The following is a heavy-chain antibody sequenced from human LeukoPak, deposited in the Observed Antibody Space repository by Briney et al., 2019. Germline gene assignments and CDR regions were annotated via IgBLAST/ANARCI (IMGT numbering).Heavy chain of an antibody. D-gene: IGHD6-19*01. CDR1: GGSISSSNW. V-gene: IGHV4-4*02. Sequence: PSETLSLTCAVSGGSISSSNWWSWVRQPPGKGLEWIGEIYHSGSTNYNPSLKSRVTISVDKSKNQFSLKLSSVTAAYTAVYYCARDSKQWLNYYYYGMDVWGKGTTVTVSS. CDR3: ARDSKQWLNYYYYGMDV. CDR2: IYHSGST. J-gene: IGHJ6*04.